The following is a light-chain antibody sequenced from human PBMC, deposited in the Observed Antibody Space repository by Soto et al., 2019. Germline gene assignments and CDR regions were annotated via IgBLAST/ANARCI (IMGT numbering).Light chain of an antibody. Sequence: EIVLTQSPGTLSLSPGERATLSCRASQSVSSSDLAWYQHKPGQAPRLLIFGASSRATGIPDRFSGSGSGTDFTLTSSRLEPEDFAVYYWQQYGSSPRTFGQGTKVEIK. V-gene: IGKV3-20*01. CDR1: QSVSSSD. CDR2: GAS. CDR3: QQYGSSPRT. J-gene: IGKJ1*01.